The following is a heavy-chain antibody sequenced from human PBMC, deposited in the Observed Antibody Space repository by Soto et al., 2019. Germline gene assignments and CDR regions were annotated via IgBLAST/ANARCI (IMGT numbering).Heavy chain of an antibody. CDR3: AKDQADITMFRGVIDYFFDP. CDR1: GFTFSSYA. J-gene: IGHJ5*02. Sequence: GGSLRLSCAASGFTFSSYAMSWVRQAPGKGLEWVSAISGSGGSTYYADSVKGRFTISRDNSKNTLYLQMNSLRAEDTAVYYCAKDQADITMFRGVIDYFFDPWGQGTLVTVSS. CDR2: ISGSGGST. V-gene: IGHV3-23*01. D-gene: IGHD3-10*01.